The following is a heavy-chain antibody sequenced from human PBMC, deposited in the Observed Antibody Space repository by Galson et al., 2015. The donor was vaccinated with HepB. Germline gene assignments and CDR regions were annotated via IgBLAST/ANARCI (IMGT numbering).Heavy chain of an antibody. Sequence: SLRLSCAASGFNFEDYYMNWIRQVPGKGLEWMASISQDGSKTFYVDSVEGRFTISRDNAKNSLYLQMNSLRVEDRAVYYCADPPSGFWGQGTPVTVSS. CDR3: ADPPSGF. CDR1: GFNFEDYY. V-gene: IGHV3-7*03. J-gene: IGHJ4*02. D-gene: IGHD3-10*01. CDR2: ISQDGSKT.